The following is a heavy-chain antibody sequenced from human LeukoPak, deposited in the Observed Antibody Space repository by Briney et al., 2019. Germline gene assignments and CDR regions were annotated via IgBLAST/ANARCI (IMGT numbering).Heavy chain of an antibody. CDR1: GFTFSSYA. Sequence: PGGSLRLSCSASGFTFSSYAMHWVRQAPGKGLEYVSAISSNGGSTYYADSVKGRFTISRGHSKNTLYLQMTSLTAADTAVYYCVKAWIHDYFDYWGQGTLVTVSS. V-gene: IGHV3-64D*09. J-gene: IGHJ4*02. CDR3: VKAWIHDYFDY. D-gene: IGHD5-18*01. CDR2: ISSNGGST.